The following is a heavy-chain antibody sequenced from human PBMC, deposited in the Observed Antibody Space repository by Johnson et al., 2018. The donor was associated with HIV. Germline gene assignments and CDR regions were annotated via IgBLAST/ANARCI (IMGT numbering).Heavy chain of an antibody. Sequence: QVQLVESGGGLVQPGGSLRLSCAASGFTVSSNYISWVRQAPGKGLDWVAVISYEGSNKYYADSVKGRITISRDNSKNTVYLQMNSLRAEDTAVYYCAKERGIVVVRDAFDIWGQGTMVTVSS. D-gene: IGHD3-22*01. J-gene: IGHJ3*02. CDR2: ISYEGSNK. CDR3: AKERGIVVVRDAFDI. CDR1: GFTVSSNY. V-gene: IGHV3-30*18.